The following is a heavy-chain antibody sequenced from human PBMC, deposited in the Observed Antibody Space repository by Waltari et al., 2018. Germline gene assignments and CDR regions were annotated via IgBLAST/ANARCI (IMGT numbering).Heavy chain of an antibody. CDR2: IFSDGRT. CDR3: ARDSRGGLFFDY. J-gene: IGHJ4*02. CDR1: GFTVSSNY. V-gene: IGHV3-53*01. Sequence: EVQLVESGGGFIQSGGSLRLSCAASGFTVSSNYMSWVRQAPGKGLVWVSVIFSDGRTYSADSVKGRFTISRDNSKNTLYLQINSLRAEDTAVYYCARDSRGGLFFDYWGQGTLVTVSS.